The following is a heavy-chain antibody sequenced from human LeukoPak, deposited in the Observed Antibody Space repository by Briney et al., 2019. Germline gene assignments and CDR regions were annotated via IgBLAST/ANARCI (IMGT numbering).Heavy chain of an antibody. D-gene: IGHD6-19*01. CDR1: GFTFNYYA. CDR3: AKVAYSSGWDFDY. Sequence: GGSLRLSCAISGFTFNYYAMSWVRQAPGKGLEWVSAISGSGINTYYADSVKGRFTISRDNSKNTLYLQMNSLRAEDTAVYYCAKVAYSSGWDFDYWGQGTLVTVSS. CDR2: ISGSGINT. V-gene: IGHV3-23*01. J-gene: IGHJ4*02.